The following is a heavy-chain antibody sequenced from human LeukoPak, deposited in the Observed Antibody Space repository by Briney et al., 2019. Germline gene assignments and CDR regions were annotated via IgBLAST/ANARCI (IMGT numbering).Heavy chain of an antibody. CDR1: GFTFSSYA. CDR2: INSSGGST. J-gene: IGHJ4*02. V-gene: IGHV3-23*01. Sequence: GGSLRLSCAASGFTFSSYAMSWVRQAPGKGLEWVSSINSSGGSTYYADSVKGRFTISRDNAKNSLYLQMNSLRAEDTAVYYCARNIYSGYDGANDYWGQGTLVTVSS. D-gene: IGHD5-12*01. CDR3: ARNIYSGYDGANDY.